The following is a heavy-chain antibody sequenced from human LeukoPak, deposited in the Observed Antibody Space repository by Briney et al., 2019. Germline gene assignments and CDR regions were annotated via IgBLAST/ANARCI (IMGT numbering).Heavy chain of an antibody. CDR2: ISGSGGRT. V-gene: IGHV3-23*01. Sequence: LTGRSLRLSCAASGFTFSSYAMSWVRQAPGKGLEWVSVISGSGGRTYYADSVKGRFTISRDNSKNTLYVQMNSLRAEDTAVYYCAKDLLAATIDYYFDYWGQGTLVTVSS. J-gene: IGHJ4*02. CDR3: AKDLLAATIDYYFDY. CDR1: GFTFSSYA. D-gene: IGHD5-12*01.